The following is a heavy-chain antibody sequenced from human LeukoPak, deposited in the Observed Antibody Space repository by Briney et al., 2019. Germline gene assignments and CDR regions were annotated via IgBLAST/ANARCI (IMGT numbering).Heavy chain of an antibody. D-gene: IGHD1-7*01. V-gene: IGHV3-23*01. CDR3: AKVNWNYVAYYYYGMDV. Sequence: GGSLRLSCAASGFTFSSYGMNWVRQAPGKGLEWVSSISGNGVNTYYADSVKGRFTISRDNSKNTLSLQMNSLRAEDTAVYFSAKVNWNYVAYYYYGMDVWGQGTTVTVSS. CDR1: GFTFSSYG. CDR2: ISGNGVNT. J-gene: IGHJ6*02.